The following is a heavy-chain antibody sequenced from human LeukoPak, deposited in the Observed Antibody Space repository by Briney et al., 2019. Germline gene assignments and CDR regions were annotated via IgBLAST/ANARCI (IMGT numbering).Heavy chain of an antibody. CDR3: ARGPPYSSSSIYYYYMDV. CDR2: INPNSGGT. J-gene: IGHJ6*03. V-gene: IGHV1-2*02. Sequence: ASVKVSCKASGYTFTGYYMHWVRQAPGQGLGWMGWINPNSGGTNYAQKFQGRVTMTRDTSIRTAYKELSRLRSDDTAVYYCARGPPYSSSSIYYYYMDVWGKETTVTVSS. D-gene: IGHD6-6*01. CDR1: GYTFTGYY.